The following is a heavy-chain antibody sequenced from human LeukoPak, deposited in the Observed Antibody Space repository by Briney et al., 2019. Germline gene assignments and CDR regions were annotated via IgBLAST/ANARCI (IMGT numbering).Heavy chain of an antibody. CDR1: GYTFTSYD. D-gene: IGHD2-2*01. J-gene: IGHJ6*03. CDR3: ARGQGYCSSTSCYNNLNYYYMDV. V-gene: IGHV1-8*01. CDR2: MNPNSGNT. Sequence: GASVKVSCKASGYTFTSYDFNWVRQAAGQGLEWMGWMNPNSGNTGYSQKFQGRVTMTRNTSISTAYMELSGLRSEDTAVYYCARGQGYCSSTSCYNNLNYYYMDVWGKGTTVTVSS.